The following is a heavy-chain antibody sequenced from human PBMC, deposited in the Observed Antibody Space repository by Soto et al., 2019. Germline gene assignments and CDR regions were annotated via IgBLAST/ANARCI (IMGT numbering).Heavy chain of an antibody. J-gene: IGHJ2*01. CDR1: GYTFTSYA. Sequence: QVQLVQSGAEVKKPGASVKVSCKASGYTFTSYAMHWVRQAPGQRLEWMGWINAGNGNTKYSQKFQGRVTITRDTSASTAYMELSSLRSEDTAVYYCARDLCSGGSCYFRYFDLWGRGTLVTVSS. CDR2: INAGNGNT. V-gene: IGHV1-3*01. CDR3: ARDLCSGGSCYFRYFDL. D-gene: IGHD2-15*01.